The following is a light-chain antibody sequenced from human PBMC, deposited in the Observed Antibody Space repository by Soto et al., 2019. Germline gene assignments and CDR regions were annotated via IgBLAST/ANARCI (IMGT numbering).Light chain of an antibody. V-gene: IGKV1-9*01. CDR3: QQLNS. CDR1: QDISSY. CDR2: AAS. Sequence: DIQLTQSPSFLSASVGDRVTITYRASQDISSYLAWYQQKPGKAPKLLIYAASTLQSGVPSRFSGSGSGTEFTLTISSLQPEDFATYYCQQLNSFGGGTKVEIK. J-gene: IGKJ4*01.